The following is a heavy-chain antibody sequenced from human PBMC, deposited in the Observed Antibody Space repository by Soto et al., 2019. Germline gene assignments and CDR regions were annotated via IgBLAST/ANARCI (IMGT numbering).Heavy chain of an antibody. V-gene: IGHV1-18*01. CDR1: GYNFNGFG. CDR2: ISAFNSKT. D-gene: IGHD3-16*01. CDR3: ATYCVRESCYGVRTFDY. J-gene: IGHJ4*02. Sequence: QVRLVQSGAEVKTPGASVRVSCKTSGYNFNGFGVSWVRQAPGQGLEWVGWISAFNSKTNFAEKFQDRLTSTTDTPTSTAYMELTSLTSDDTAVYFCATYCVRESCYGVRTFDYWGQGTLVIVSS.